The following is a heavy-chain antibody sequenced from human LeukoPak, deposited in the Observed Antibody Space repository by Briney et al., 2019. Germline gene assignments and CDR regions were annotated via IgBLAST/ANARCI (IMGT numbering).Heavy chain of an antibody. CDR1: GYTVTGYY. D-gene: IGHD2-15*01. CDR3: ARALSVGSENYYYYGMDV. V-gene: IGHV1-2*02. Sequence: ASVKVSCKASGYTVTGYYMHWVRQAPGQGLEWMGWINPNSGGTNYAQKFQGRVTMTRDTSISTAYMELSRLRSDDTAVYYCARALSVGSENYYYYGMDVWGQGTTVTVSS. J-gene: IGHJ6*02. CDR2: INPNSGGT.